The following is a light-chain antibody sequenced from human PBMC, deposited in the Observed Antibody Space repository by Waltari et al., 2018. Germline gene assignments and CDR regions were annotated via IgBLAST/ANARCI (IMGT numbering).Light chain of an antibody. V-gene: IGLV2-23*02. CDR1: SSDVEIYNL. CDR2: EVN. CDR3: CSYAGSSTFV. Sequence: QSALTQPASVSGSPGQSLTISCPGTSSDVEIYNLVSWSQQHPGKAPKLIIYEVNKRPSGVSNRFSGSKSGNTASLTISGLQAEDEAHYYCCSYAGSSTFVFGGGTKLTVL. J-gene: IGLJ2*01.